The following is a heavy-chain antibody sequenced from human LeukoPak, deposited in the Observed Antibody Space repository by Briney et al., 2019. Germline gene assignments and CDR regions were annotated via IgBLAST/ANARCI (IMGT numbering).Heavy chain of an antibody. CDR2: IIPIFGTA. D-gene: IGHD2-2*02. Sequence: SVKVSCKASGGTFSSYAISWVRQAPGQGLEWMGGIIPIFGTANYAQKFQGRVTITADESTSTAYMELSSLRSEDTAVYYCARVSLYCSSTSCYTYNWFDPWGQGTLVTVSS. V-gene: IGHV1-69*13. J-gene: IGHJ5*02. CDR1: GGTFSSYA. CDR3: ARVSLYCSSTSCYTYNWFDP.